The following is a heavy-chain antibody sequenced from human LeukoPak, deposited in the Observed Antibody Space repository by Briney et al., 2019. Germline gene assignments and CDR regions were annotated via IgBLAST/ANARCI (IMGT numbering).Heavy chain of an antibody. Sequence: SETLSLTCTVSGGSISSYYWSWIRQPPGKGLEWIGYIYYSGSTNYNPSLKGRVTISVDTSKNQFSLRLSSVTAADTAVYYCARVGSIAAAIGPFDPWGQGTLVTVSS. J-gene: IGHJ5*02. CDR3: ARVGSIAAAIGPFDP. D-gene: IGHD6-13*01. CDR1: GGSISSYY. V-gene: IGHV4-59*01. CDR2: IYYSGST.